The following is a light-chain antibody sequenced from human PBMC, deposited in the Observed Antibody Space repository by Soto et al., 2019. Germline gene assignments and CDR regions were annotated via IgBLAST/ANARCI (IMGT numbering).Light chain of an antibody. CDR1: QSVSSSH. CDR3: QQYGSSPT. V-gene: IGKV3-20*01. CDR2: GAS. Sequence: EVVLTQSPGTLSLSPGERATLSCRASQSVSSSHLAWYQQKFGQAPRLLIYGASSRATGIPDRFSGSASGTDFTLTISRLEPEDFAVYYCQQYGSSPTFGQGTKLEIK. J-gene: IGKJ2*01.